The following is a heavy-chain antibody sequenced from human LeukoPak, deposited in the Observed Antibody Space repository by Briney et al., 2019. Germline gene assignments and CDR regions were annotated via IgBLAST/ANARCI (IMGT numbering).Heavy chain of an antibody. V-gene: IGHV3-15*01. D-gene: IGHD3-10*01. CDR3: TTGITMVRGVIHLIDY. Sequence: KPGGSLRLSCAASGFTSSNAWMSWVRQAPGKRLEWVGRIKSKTDGGTTDYAAPVKGRFTISRDDSKNTLYLQMNSLKTEDTAVYYCTTGITMVRGVIHLIDYWGQGTLVTVSS. J-gene: IGHJ4*02. CDR2: IKSKTDGGTT. CDR1: GFTSSNAW.